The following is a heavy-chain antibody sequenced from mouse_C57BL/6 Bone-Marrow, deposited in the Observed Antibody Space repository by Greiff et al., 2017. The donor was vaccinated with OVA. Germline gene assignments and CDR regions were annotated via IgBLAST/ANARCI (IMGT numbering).Heavy chain of an antibody. J-gene: IGHJ2*01. D-gene: IGHD3-3*01. CDR2: IWTGGGT. CDR3: ARCNYFDY. Sequence: VQRVESGPGLVAPSQSLSITCTVSGFSLTSYAISWVRPPPGTGLEWLGVIWTGGGTNSTSALKSRLSISKYNSKSQVFLKMNSRQTDDTARYYCARCNYFDYWGQGTTLTVSS. V-gene: IGHV2-9-1*01. CDR1: GFSLTSYA.